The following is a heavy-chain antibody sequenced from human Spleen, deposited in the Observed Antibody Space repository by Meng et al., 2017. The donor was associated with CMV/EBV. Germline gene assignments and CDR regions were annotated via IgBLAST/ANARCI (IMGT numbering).Heavy chain of an antibody. V-gene: IGHV3-74*01. J-gene: IGHJ2*01. CDR3: ARGRTLGGTRGWYFDL. Sequence: GESLKISCAASGFTFSSYWMHWVRQVPGKGLVWVSRINSDGSRTTYADSVKGRFTISRDNPKNTLYLQMDSLRAEDTAVYYCARGRTLGGTRGWYFDLWGRGTLVTVSS. CDR2: INSDGSRT. D-gene: IGHD1-26*01. CDR1: GFTFSSYW.